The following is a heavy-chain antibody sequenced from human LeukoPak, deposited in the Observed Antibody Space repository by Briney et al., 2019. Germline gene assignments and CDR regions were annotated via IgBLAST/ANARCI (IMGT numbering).Heavy chain of an antibody. CDR3: ARAASIAVASPGTFDY. Sequence: SETLSLTCAVSGYSINSGYYWGWIRQPPGKGLEWIGSIYHSGSTYYNPSLKSRVTISVDTSKNQFSLKLSSVIAADTAVYYCARAASIAVASPGTFDYWGQGTLVTVPS. CDR2: IYHSGST. CDR1: GYSINSGYY. V-gene: IGHV4-38-2*01. J-gene: IGHJ4*02. D-gene: IGHD6-19*01.